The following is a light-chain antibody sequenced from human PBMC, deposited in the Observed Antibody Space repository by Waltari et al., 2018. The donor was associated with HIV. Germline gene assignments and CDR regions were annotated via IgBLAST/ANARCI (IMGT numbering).Light chain of an antibody. V-gene: IGLV1-44*01. CDR2: TNN. Sequence: QSVLTQPPSASGTPGQRVTISCSGSSSNTGSNAGNWYTELPPAAPQPLIYTNNQRPSRVPDRCSGAKSGTSASLAISGLQSEAEADYYCAAWDDSLDGVVFGGGTKLTVL. J-gene: IGLJ2*01. CDR1: SSNTGSNA. CDR3: AAWDDSLDGVV.